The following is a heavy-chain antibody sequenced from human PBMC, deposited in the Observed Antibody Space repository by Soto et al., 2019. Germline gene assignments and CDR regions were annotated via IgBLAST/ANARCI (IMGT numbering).Heavy chain of an antibody. Sequence: QVQLQESGPGLVKPSGTLSLTCAVSGGSISSSNWWSWVRQPPGKGLEWIGEVYYSGSTNYNPSLKSRVTISVDKSKNQFSLRLSSVTAADTAVYYCASYWLSEGYFHHWGQGTLVTVSS. CDR1: GGSISSSNW. CDR3: ASYWLSEGYFHH. V-gene: IGHV4-4*02. J-gene: IGHJ1*01. CDR2: VYYSGST. D-gene: IGHD3-22*01.